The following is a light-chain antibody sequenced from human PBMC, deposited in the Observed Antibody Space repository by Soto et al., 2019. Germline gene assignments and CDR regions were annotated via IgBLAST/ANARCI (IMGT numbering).Light chain of an antibody. CDR2: AAS. V-gene: IGKV1-5*01. J-gene: IGKJ1*01. Sequence: DIQMTQSPSTLSASVGDRVTITCRASQRISSWLAWYQQKPGKAPKLLIYAASSLESGVPSRFSGSGSGTEFTLTISSLQPDDSASYYSQQYNSYSKTFGQGTKVEIK. CDR3: QQYNSYSKT. CDR1: QRISSW.